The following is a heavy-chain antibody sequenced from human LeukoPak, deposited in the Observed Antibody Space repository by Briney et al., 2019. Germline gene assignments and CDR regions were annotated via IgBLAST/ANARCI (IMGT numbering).Heavy chain of an antibody. J-gene: IGHJ6*02. Sequence: RGEPLKISCKGSGYSFATYWIAWVRQMPGKGLDWMGIIYPGDSDTRYSPSFQGQVTISADKSISTAYLQWSSLKASDTAMYYCARSYSRYHGMDVWGQGTTVTGSS. D-gene: IGHD2-21*01. CDR1: GYSFATYW. CDR3: ARSYSRYHGMDV. V-gene: IGHV5-51*01. CDR2: IYPGDSDT.